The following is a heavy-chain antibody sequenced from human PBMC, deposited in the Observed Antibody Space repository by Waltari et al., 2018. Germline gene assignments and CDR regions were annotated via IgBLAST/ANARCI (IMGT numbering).Heavy chain of an antibody. Sequence: EVQLVESGGGLVQPGGSLRLSCEVSGFTFSNYAMSWVRQAPGKGLEWVSGISGSDVTTYYADSVKGRFTISRDNSKNTLYLQMNSLRSEDTALYYCAKGRSGNYWLFDYWGQGTLVTVSS. CDR2: ISGSDVTT. D-gene: IGHD1-26*01. CDR1: GFTFSNYA. CDR3: AKGRSGNYWLFDY. V-gene: IGHV3-23*04. J-gene: IGHJ4*02.